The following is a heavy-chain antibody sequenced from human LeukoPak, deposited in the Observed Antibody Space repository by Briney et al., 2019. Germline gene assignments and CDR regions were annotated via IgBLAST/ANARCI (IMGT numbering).Heavy chain of an antibody. J-gene: IGHJ4*02. CDR2: ISGSGSII. V-gene: IGHV3-48*03. CDR1: GFTFSSYE. Sequence: PGRSLRLSCAASGFTFSSYEMNWVRQAPGKGLEWLSYISGSGSIIKYADSVRGRFTISRDNAKNSLYLQMESLTADDTAVYYCARHCTTTSCYLPLYWGQGTLVTVSS. CDR3: ARHCTTTSCYLPLY. D-gene: IGHD2-2*01.